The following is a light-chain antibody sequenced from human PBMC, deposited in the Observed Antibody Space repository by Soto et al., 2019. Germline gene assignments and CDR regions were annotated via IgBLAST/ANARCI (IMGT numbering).Light chain of an antibody. Sequence: TQSPGTLSLSPGERATLSCRAVQSVTSTYMAWYQQKPGQAPRLLIYATSFRATGIPDRFRGSGSGTGFTLTISSLEPEDSAVYYCQDSSTSPWPFGQGTKVEIK. CDR1: QSVTSTY. V-gene: IGKV3-20*01. J-gene: IGKJ1*01. CDR3: QDSSTSPWP. CDR2: ATS.